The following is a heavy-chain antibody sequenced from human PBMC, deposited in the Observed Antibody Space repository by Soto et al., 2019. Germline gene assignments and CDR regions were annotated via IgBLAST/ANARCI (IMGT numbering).Heavy chain of an antibody. J-gene: IGHJ4*02. Sequence: SETLSLTCTVSGGSISSYYWSCILQPRVKGLEWIGYIYYSGSTNYNPSLKSRVTISVDTSKNQFSLKLSSVTAADTAVYYCARSRVYYYDSSGYYYFDYWGQGTLVTVS. CDR3: ARSRVYYYDSSGYYYFDY. CDR2: IYYSGST. V-gene: IGHV4-59*01. D-gene: IGHD3-22*01. CDR1: GGSISSYY.